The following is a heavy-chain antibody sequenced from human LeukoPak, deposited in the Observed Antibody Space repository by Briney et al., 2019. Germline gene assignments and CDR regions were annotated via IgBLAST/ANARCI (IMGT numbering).Heavy chain of an antibody. V-gene: IGHV4-31*03. CDR3: ARPPDNQYSHMDV. CDR1: GGSISSGGYY. CDR2: IYYSGST. J-gene: IGHJ6*03. Sequence: SETLSLTCTVSGGSISSGGYYWSWIRQHPGKGLEWIGYIYYSGSTYYNPSLKSRVTISVDTSKNHFSLKLSSVTAADTAVYYSARPPDNQYSHMDVGGKVTTVTVAS. D-gene: IGHD3-22*01.